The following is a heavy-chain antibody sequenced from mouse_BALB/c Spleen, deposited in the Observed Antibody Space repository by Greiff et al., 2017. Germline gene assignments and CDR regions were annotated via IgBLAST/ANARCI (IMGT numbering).Heavy chain of an antibody. V-gene: IGHV14-3*02. J-gene: IGHJ2*01. CDR2: IDPENGNT. CDR3: ARSTMITTYVYFDY. CDR1: GFNIKDTY. D-gene: IGHD2-4*01. Sequence: VQLQQSGAELVKPGASVKLSCTASGFNIKDTYMHWVKQRPEQGLEWIGWIDPENGNTIYDPKFQGKASITADTSSNTAYLQLSSLTSEDTAVYYCARSTMITTYVYFDYWGQGTTLTVSS.